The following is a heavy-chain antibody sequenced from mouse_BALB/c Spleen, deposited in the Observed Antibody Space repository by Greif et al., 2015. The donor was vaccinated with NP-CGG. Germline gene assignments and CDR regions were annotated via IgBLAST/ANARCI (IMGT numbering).Heavy chain of an antibody. Sequence: VQLQQPGAELVKPGASVKLSCTASGFNIKDTYMHWVKQRPEQGLEWIGRIDPANGNTKYDPKFQGKATITADTSSNTAYLQLSSLTSEDTAVYYCASMITTGYFDVWGAGTTVTVSS. CDR2: IDPANGNT. J-gene: IGHJ1*01. CDR1: GFNIKDTY. V-gene: IGHV14-3*02. CDR3: ASMITTGYFDV. D-gene: IGHD2-4*01.